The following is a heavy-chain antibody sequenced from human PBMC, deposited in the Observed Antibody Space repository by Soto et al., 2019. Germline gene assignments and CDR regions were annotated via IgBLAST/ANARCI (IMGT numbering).Heavy chain of an antibody. V-gene: IGHV1-69*01. Sequence: QVQLVQSGAEVKKPGSSVRVSCKASGDSFSKYTVNWVRQAPRQGLEWMGGIIPRFGTTNFAPTLQDRVTIPGDESINTVYRELSSRRSEDTPLYSCGRGRGLYNGALSQLDPWGKGTLVTVPS. CDR2: IIPRFGTT. CDR3: GRGRGLYNGALSQLDP. J-gene: IGHJ5*02. D-gene: IGHD1-1*01. CDR1: GDSFSKYT.